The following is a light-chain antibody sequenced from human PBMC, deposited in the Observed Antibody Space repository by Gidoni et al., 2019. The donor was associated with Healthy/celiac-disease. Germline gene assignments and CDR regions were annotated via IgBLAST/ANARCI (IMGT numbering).Light chain of an antibody. V-gene: IGKV3-11*01. CDR2: DAS. Sequence: EIVLTQSPATLSLSPGERATLSCRASQRVSSYLAWYQQKPGQAPRLLIYDASNRATGIPARFSGNGSGTDFTLTISSLGPEDFAVYYCQQRSNWPPSLTFXGXTKVEIK. J-gene: IGKJ4*01. CDR3: QQRSNWPPSLT. CDR1: QRVSSY.